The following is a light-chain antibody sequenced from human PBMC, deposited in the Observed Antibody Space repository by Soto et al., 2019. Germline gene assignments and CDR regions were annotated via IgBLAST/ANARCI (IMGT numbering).Light chain of an antibody. CDR1: ETVSSN. CDR2: GAS. J-gene: IGKJ4*01. Sequence: EIVMTQSPATLSVSPGERATLSCRASETVSSNLAWYQQKLGQAPRLLIYGASTRATGIPKRFSGSGSGTDFTLTISRLGPEDFAVYYCQQRSNWPLTFGGGTKVDIK. CDR3: QQRSNWPLT. V-gene: IGKV3-15*01.